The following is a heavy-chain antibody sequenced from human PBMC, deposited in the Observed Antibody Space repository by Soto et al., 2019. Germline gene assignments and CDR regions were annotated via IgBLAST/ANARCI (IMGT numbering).Heavy chain of an antibody. Sequence: GASVKPSCKASGYTFTSYYMHCVRQAPGQGLEWMGIINPSGGSTSYAQKFQGRVTMTRDTSTSTVYMELSSLRSEDTAVYYCARESIVVVSLVDYWGQGTLVTSPQ. J-gene: IGHJ4*02. CDR2: INPSGGST. V-gene: IGHV1-46*03. D-gene: IGHD3-22*01. CDR3: ARESIVVVSLVDY. CDR1: GYTFTSYY.